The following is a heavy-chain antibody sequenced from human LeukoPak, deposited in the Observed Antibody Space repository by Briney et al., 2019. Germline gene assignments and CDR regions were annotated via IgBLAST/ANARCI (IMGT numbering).Heavy chain of an antibody. CDR1: GYTFTSYY. Sequence: GASVKVSCKASGYTFTSYYMHWVRQAPGQGLEWMGIINPSGGSTNYAQKFQGRVTMTRDTSTSTVYMELSSLRSEDTAVYYCARAIFGIAAAGRAYYFDYWGQGTLVTVSS. CDR3: ARAIFGIAAAGRAYYFDY. V-gene: IGHV1-46*01. CDR2: INPSGGST. J-gene: IGHJ4*02. D-gene: IGHD6-13*01.